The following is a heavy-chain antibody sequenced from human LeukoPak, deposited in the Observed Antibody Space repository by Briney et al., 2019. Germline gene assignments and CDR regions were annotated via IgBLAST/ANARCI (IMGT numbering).Heavy chain of an antibody. CDR2: IYYSGST. V-gene: IGHV4-39*01. CDR3: ARESYYYGMDV. CDR1: GGSISSSSYS. Sequence: SETLSLTCTVSGGSISSSSYSWGWIRQPPGKGLEWIGSIYYSGSTYYDPSLKSRVTISADTSKNQFSLKLSSVTAADTAVYYCARESYYYGMDVWGQGTTVTVSS. J-gene: IGHJ6*02.